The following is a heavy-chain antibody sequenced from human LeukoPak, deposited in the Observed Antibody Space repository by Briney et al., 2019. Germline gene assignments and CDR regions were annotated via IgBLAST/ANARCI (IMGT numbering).Heavy chain of an antibody. D-gene: IGHD3-22*01. V-gene: IGHV4-59*08. CDR3: VRRSGYSSYEDY. J-gene: IGHJ4*02. Sequence: SETLSLTCTISGGSISTYFWNWIRQPPGKGLEWIGNIYYSGSTNYNPSLKSRVTISVDTSKNQFSLKLSSVTAADTAVYYCVRRSGYSSYEDYWGQGILVTVSS. CDR1: GGSISTYF. CDR2: IYYSGST.